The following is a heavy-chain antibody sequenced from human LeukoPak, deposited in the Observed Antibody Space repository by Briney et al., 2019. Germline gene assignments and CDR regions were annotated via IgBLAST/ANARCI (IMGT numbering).Heavy chain of an antibody. V-gene: IGHV1-69*01. CDR2: IIPIFGTA. D-gene: IGHD3-16*02. CDR1: GGTLSSYA. CDR3: ARENYDYVWGSYRSLYYFDY. J-gene: IGHJ4*02. Sequence: SVKVSCKASGGTLSSYAISWVRQAPGQGLEWMGGIIPIFGTANYAQKFQGRVTITADESTSTAYMELSSLRSEDTAVYYCARENYDYVWGSYRSLYYFDYWGQGTLVTVSS.